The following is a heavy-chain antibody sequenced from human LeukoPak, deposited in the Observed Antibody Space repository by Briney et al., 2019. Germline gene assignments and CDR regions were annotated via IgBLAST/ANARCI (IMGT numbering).Heavy chain of an antibody. CDR2: ISSSGSTI. D-gene: IGHD3-10*02. V-gene: IGHV3-48*04. CDR1: GFTFSSYS. CDR3: AELGITMIGGV. J-gene: IGHJ6*04. Sequence: GGSLRLSCTASGFTFSSYSMNWVRQAPGKGLEWVSYISSSGSTIYYADSVKGRFTISRDNAKNSLYLQMNSLRAEDTAVYYCAELGITMIGGVWGKGTTITISS.